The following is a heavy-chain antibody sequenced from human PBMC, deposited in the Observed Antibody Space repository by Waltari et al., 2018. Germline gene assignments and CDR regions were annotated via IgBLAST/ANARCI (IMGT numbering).Heavy chain of an antibody. Sequence: EEQLVESGGGVVRPGGSLRLSCAASGFPFAHYAMAWVRQAPGKGLEWVSGINWDGSSTGYADSVKCRFTISRDNAKNSLHLHVNSLTAEDTAFYYCARVNSNYVNWFDPWGQGTLVIVSS. CDR3: ARVNSNYVNWFDP. CDR1: GFPFAHYA. V-gene: IGHV3-20*04. J-gene: IGHJ5*02. CDR2: INWDGSST. D-gene: IGHD4-4*01.